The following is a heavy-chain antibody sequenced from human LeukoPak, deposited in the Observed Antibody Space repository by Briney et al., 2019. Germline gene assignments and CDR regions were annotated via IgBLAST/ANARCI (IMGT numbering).Heavy chain of an antibody. J-gene: IGHJ5*02. CDR2: ISYDGSNK. CDR3: AKGSGIVVVVAAAGWFDP. V-gene: IGHV3-30*18. CDR1: GFTFSSYG. Sequence: GGSLRLSCAASGFTFSSYGMHWVRQAPGKGLEWVAVISYDGSNKYYADSVKGRFTISRDNSKNTLYLQMNSLRAEDTAVYYCAKGSGIVVVVAAAGWFDPWGQGTLVTVSS. D-gene: IGHD2-15*01.